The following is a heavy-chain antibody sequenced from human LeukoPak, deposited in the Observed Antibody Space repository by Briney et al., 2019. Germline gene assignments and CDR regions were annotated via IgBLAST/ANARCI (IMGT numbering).Heavy chain of an antibody. Sequence: GGSLRLSCAASGFTFSSYWMSWVRQAPGKGLEWVANIKQDGSEKYYVDSVKGRFTISRDNAKNSLYLQMNSLRAEDTAVYYCARDRSGSYLLFDYWGQGTLVTVSS. J-gene: IGHJ4*02. CDR3: ARDRSGSYLLFDY. D-gene: IGHD1-26*01. V-gene: IGHV3-7*01. CDR2: IKQDGSEK. CDR1: GFTFSSYW.